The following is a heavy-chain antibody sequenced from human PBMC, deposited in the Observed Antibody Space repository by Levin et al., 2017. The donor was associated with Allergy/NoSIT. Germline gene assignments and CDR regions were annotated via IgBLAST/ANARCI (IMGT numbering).Heavy chain of an antibody. J-gene: IGHJ3*02. Sequence: SGGSLRLSCTVSGASISTYYWSWIRQPAGKELEWIGLFYTSGSTKYNPSLKSRVTMSVDTSKNQFSLKLSSVTAADTAVYYCARDPGPIYCSSASCYSLGAGGAFDIWGQGTMVTVSS. CDR2: FYTSGST. CDR3: ARDPGPIYCSSASCYSLGAGGAFDI. V-gene: IGHV4-4*07. D-gene: IGHD2-2*02. CDR1: GASISTYY.